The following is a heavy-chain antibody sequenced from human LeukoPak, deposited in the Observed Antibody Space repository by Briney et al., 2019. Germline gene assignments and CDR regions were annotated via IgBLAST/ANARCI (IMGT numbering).Heavy chain of an antibody. CDR2: IYHSGRT. CDR1: GGSISSGGYS. V-gene: IGHV4-30-2*01. D-gene: IGHD2-15*01. J-gene: IGHJ4*02. CDR3: ARGTLGYDY. Sequence: PSETLSLTCAVSGGSISSGGYSWSWIRQPPGKGLEWIGYIYHSGRTYYNPSLKSRVTISVDRSKNQFSLKLSSVTAADTAVYYCARGTLGYDYWGQGTLVTVSS.